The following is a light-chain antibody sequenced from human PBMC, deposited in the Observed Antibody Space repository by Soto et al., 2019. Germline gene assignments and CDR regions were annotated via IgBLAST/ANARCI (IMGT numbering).Light chain of an antibody. CDR3: LQHNSYPRT. V-gene: IGKV1-17*01. J-gene: IGKJ1*01. CDR1: QGIRND. Sequence: LITQCPNTLTPSVADRFTITYRASQGIRNDLGWYQQKPGKAPKRLIYAASSLRSGVLSRFSGSGSGTEFTLTIRCLQPEDFATYYCLQHNSYPRTFGQGTKVDIK. CDR2: AAS.